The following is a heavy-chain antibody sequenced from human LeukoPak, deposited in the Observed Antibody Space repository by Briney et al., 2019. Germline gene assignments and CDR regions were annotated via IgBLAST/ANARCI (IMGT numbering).Heavy chain of an antibody. CDR1: GGSISSSSYY. CDR2: IYYSGST. Sequence: SETLSLTCTVSGGSISSSSYYWGWIRQPPGKGLEWIGSIYYSGSTYYNPSLKSRVTISVDTSKNQFSLKLSSVTAADTAVYYCARGRVMITFGGVITDWGQGTLVTVSS. CDR3: ARGRVMITFGGVITD. J-gene: IGHJ4*02. D-gene: IGHD3-16*02. V-gene: IGHV4-39*07.